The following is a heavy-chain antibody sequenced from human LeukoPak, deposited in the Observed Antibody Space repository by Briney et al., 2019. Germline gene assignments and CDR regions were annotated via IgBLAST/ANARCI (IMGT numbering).Heavy chain of an antibody. V-gene: IGHV4-34*01. CDR1: GGSFSGYY. CDR2: INHSGST. CDR3: ARGSSSWYPL. Sequence: SETLSLTCAVYGGSFSGYYWSWIRQPPGKGLEWIGEINHSGSTNYNPSLKSRVTISVDTSKNQFSLKLSSVTAADTAVYYCARGSSSWYPLWGQGTLVTVSS. J-gene: IGHJ4*02. D-gene: IGHD6-13*01.